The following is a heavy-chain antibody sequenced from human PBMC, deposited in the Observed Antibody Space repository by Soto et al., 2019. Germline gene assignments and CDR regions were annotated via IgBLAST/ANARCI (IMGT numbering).Heavy chain of an antibody. J-gene: IGHJ6*04. CDR3: ARLQNEGIAVAGTGTGMDV. CDR1: GGSFSGYY. D-gene: IGHD6-19*01. V-gene: IGHV4-34*01. CDR2: INHSGST. Sequence: SETLSLTCAVYGGSFSGYYWSWIRQPPGKGLEWIGEINHSGSTNYNPSLKSRVTISVDTSKNQFSLKLSSVTAADTAVYYCARLQNEGIAVAGTGTGMDVWGKGTTVTVSS.